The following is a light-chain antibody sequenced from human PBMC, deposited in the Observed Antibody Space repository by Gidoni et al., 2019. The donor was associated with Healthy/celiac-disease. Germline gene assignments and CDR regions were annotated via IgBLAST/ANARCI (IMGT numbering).Light chain of an antibody. V-gene: IGKV3-15*01. J-gene: IGKJ2*01. CDR1: QSVSSN. CDR3: QQYNNWPPEYT. CDR2: GAS. Sequence: EIVLPQSPATLSVSPGARATLSCRASQSVSSNLAWYQQKPGQAPRLLIYGASTRATGIPARFSGSGSGTEFTLTISSLQSEDFAVYYCQQYNNWPPEYTFGQGTKLEIK.